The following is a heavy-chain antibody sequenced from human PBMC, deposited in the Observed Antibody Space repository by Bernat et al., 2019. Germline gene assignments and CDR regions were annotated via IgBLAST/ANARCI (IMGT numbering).Heavy chain of an antibody. V-gene: IGHV1-18*01. CDR3: ARGRVGSMIVVAHAFDV. CDR2: ISAYKGNT. J-gene: IGHJ3*01. D-gene: IGHD3-22*01. CDR1: GYTFSTYG. Sequence: QVQLVQSGAEVKKPGASVKVSCQASGYTFSTYGISWVRQAPGQGLEWIGWISAYKGNTNYTQKLQGRVTMTTDASTSTSYMELRSLRSDDTAVYYCARGRVGSMIVVAHAFDVWGQGTMVNVSS.